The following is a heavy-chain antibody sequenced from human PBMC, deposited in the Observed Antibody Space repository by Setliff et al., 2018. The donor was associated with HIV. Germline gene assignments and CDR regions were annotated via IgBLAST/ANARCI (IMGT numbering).Heavy chain of an antibody. J-gene: IGHJ3*02. CDR3: VRDTPGSDNAFDI. Sequence: GESLKLSCAASGFAFSYNTMHWVRQAPGKGLEYVSGTTGNGGSIFYADAVRGRFTISRDNSGDMLFLQMASLRPEDMAVYYCVRDTPGSDNAFDIWGQGTMVTVSS. CDR2: TTGNGGSI. V-gene: IGHV3-64*02. CDR1: GFAFSYNT. D-gene: IGHD2-21*01.